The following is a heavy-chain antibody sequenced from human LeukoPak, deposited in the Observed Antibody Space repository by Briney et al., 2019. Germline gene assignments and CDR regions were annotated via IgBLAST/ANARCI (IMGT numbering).Heavy chain of an antibody. D-gene: IGHD2-2*01. Sequence: GGSLRLSCAASGFTFSSYWMHWVRQVPGKGLVWVSRLSKDGTSPDYADSVKGRFTISRDNSKNTLYLQMNSLRAEDTAVYYCASKYQWGQGTLVTVSS. CDR1: GFTFSSYW. V-gene: IGHV3-74*01. CDR3: ASKYQ. CDR2: LSKDGTSP. J-gene: IGHJ4*02.